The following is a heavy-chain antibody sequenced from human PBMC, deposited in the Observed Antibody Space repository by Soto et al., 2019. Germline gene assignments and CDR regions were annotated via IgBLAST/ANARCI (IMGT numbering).Heavy chain of an antibody. Sequence: SETLSLTCTVYGASVNSENYYWRWFRQPPGKGLEWIGYVYYSGSTNYNPSLKSRATISLDTYRNQFSLKMTSMTSADTAFYYCARGVFRFLQWFDPWGQGTLVTVSS. CDR1: GASVNSENYY. CDR3: ARGVFRFLQWFDP. CDR2: VYYSGST. J-gene: IGHJ5*02. D-gene: IGHD3-3*01. V-gene: IGHV4-61*01.